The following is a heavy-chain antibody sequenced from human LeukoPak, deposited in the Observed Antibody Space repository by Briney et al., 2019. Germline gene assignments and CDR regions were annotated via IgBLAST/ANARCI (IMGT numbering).Heavy chain of an antibody. V-gene: IGHV4-39*01. CDR3: ARLETCDSTLDY. J-gene: IGHJ4*02. CDR2: IYYSGST. Sequence: SETLSLTCTVSGDSITTSSYYWGWIRQPPGKGLEWIGNIYYSGSTYYNPSLKSRVTISVDTSKNQFSLWLSSVTAADTAVYYCARLETCDSTLDYWGQGTLVTVSS. D-gene: IGHD2/OR15-2a*01. CDR1: GDSITTSSYY.